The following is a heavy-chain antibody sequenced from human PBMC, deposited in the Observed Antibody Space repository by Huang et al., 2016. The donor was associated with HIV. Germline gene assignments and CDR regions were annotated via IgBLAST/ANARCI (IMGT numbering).Heavy chain of an antibody. J-gene: IGHJ4*02. Sequence: QVQLVQSGSEVKKPGSSVKVSCKASGGTFSSYTIDWVRQAPGQGPEGLGGIIPKFDTADYAQKFQDRVTIIADEATRTVYMELSSLRSEDTAVYYCARSFYEGNYGYIWGSYRRFDYWGQGTLVTVSP. V-gene: IGHV1-69*01. CDR1: GGTFSSYT. CDR3: ARSFYEGNYGYIWGSYRRFDY. CDR2: IIPKFDTA. D-gene: IGHD3-16*02.